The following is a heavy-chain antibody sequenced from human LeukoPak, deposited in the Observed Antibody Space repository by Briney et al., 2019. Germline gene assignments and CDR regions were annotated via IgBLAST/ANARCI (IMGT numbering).Heavy chain of an antibody. Sequence: GGSLRLSCAASGFTFSSYGMHWVRQAPGKGLEWVAVIWYDGSNKYYADSVKGRFTISRDNAKNSLYLQMNSLRAEDTAVYYCAMGYSGYVNVYWGQGTLVTVSS. J-gene: IGHJ4*02. CDR2: IWYDGSNK. CDR3: AMGYSGYVNVY. CDR1: GFTFSSYG. V-gene: IGHV3-33*03. D-gene: IGHD5-12*01.